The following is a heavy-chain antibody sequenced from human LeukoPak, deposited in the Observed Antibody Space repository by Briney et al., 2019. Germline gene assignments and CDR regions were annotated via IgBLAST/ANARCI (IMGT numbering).Heavy chain of an antibody. CDR2: ISSSGANT. J-gene: IGHJ6*04. CDR1: GLFFSDSV. V-gene: IGHV3-23*01. CDR3: ARRTSGAKDV. Sequence: PGGSLRLSCTASGLFFSDSVMSWVRQAPGKGLQWASAISSSGANTDTADSLQGRFVISRDNSKDTVYLQMNSLRVEDTGIYYCARRTSGAKDVWGKGTTVTVSP. D-gene: IGHD3-16*01.